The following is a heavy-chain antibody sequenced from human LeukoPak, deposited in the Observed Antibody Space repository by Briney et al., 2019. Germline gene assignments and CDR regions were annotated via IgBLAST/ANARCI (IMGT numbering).Heavy chain of an antibody. CDR1: GGSFSGYY. J-gene: IGHJ1*01. V-gene: IGHV4-39*01. Sequence: PSETLSLTCTVYGGSFSGYYWSWIRQPPGKGLEWIGSIYYSGSTYYNPSLKSRVTISVDTSKNQFSLKLSSVTAADTAVYYCARXXVXXXXXXWGXXXLXTVSS. CDR2: IYYSGST. CDR3: ARXXVXXXXXX.